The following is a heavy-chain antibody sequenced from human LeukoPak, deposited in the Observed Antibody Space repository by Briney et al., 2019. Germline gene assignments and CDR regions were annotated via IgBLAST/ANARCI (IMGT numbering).Heavy chain of an antibody. CDR2: IYSGGST. J-gene: IGHJ6*02. CDR3: ATGGGAYCSGGSCSPRYYYGMDV. D-gene: IGHD2-15*01. CDR1: GFTVSSNY. V-gene: IGHV3-66*02. Sequence: GGSLRLSCAASGFTVSSNYMSWVRQAPRKGLEWVSVIYSGGSTYYADSVKGRFTISRDNSKNTLYLQMNSLRAEDTAVYYCATGGGAYCSGGSCSPRYYYGMDVWGQGTTVTVSS.